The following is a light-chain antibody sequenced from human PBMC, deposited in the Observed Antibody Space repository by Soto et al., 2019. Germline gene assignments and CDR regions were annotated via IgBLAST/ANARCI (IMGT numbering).Light chain of an antibody. J-gene: IGLJ2*01. V-gene: IGLV2-14*01. CDR1: SSDVGGYNY. CDR2: DVS. CDR3: SSYISSSFVV. Sequence: QSALTQPASVSGSPGQSITISCTGTSSDVGGYNYVSWYQQHPGKAPKFMIYDVSKRPSGACSRFSGSKSGNTASLTISGVQDEDEADYNCSSYISSSFVVVGGRTK.